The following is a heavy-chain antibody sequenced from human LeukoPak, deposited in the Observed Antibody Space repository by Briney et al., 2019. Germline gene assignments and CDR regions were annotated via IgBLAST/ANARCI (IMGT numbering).Heavy chain of an antibody. D-gene: IGHD3-22*01. Sequence: SETPSLTCTVSGGSISSSSYYWGWIRQPPGKGLEWIGSIYYSGSTYYNPSLESRVTMSVDTSKNQFSLKLSSVTAADTAVYYCASQVLVVVGLGWFDPWGQGTLVTVSS. J-gene: IGHJ5*02. CDR2: IYYSGST. V-gene: IGHV4-39*01. CDR1: GGSISSSSYY. CDR3: ASQVLVVVGLGWFDP.